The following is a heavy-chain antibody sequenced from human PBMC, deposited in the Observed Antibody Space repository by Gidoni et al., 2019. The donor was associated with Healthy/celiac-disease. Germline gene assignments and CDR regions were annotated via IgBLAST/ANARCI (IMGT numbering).Heavy chain of an antibody. D-gene: IGHD3-3*01. CDR2: ISGSGGST. J-gene: IGHJ4*02. CDR3: AKDLGAHYDFWSGYPFDY. CDR1: GFTCSSYA. V-gene: IGHV3-23*01. Sequence: EVQLLESGGGLVQLGGSLSISCAASGFTCSSYAIRWVRQAPGKGLEWVSAISGSGGSTYYADSVKGRFTISRDNSKHTLYLQMNRLRAEDTAVYYCAKDLGAHYDFWSGYPFDYWGQGTLVTVSS.